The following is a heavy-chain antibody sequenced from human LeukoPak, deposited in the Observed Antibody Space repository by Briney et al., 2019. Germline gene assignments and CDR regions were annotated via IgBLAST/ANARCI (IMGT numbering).Heavy chain of an antibody. CDR1: GGSISSSSYY. Sequence: SETLSLTCTVPGGSISSSSYYWGWIRQPPGKGLEWIGSIYYSGSTYYNPSLKSRVTISVDTSKNQFSLKLSSVTAADTAVYYCARHDHLAAAGLDGGAFDIWGQGTMVTVSS. CDR2: IYYSGST. CDR3: ARHDHLAAAGLDGGAFDI. V-gene: IGHV4-39*01. J-gene: IGHJ3*02. D-gene: IGHD6-13*01.